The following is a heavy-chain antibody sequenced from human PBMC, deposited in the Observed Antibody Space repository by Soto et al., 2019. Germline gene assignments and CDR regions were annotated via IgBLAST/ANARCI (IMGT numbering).Heavy chain of an antibody. CDR1: GFTFSSYW. J-gene: IGHJ4*02. CDR2: ISGSGGST. CDR3: AKARAQYYDFWSGYLVDY. D-gene: IGHD3-3*01. Sequence: PGGSLRLSCAASGFTFSSYWMSWVRQAPGKGLEWVSAISGSGGSTCYADSVKGRFTISRDNSKNTLYLQMNSLRAEDTAVYYCAKARAQYYDFWSGYLVDYWGQGTLVTVSS. V-gene: IGHV3-23*01.